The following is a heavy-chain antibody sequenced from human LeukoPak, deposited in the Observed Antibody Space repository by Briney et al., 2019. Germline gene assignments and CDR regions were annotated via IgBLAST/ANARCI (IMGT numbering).Heavy chain of an antibody. CDR2: IYHSGST. Sequence: PSETLSLTCTVYGYSISSGYYWGWIRQPPGKGLERIGSIYHSGSTYYNPSLKSRVTISVDTSKNQFSLKLSSVTAADTAVYYCARENYGDYEGDYWGQGILVTVSS. V-gene: IGHV4-38-2*02. J-gene: IGHJ4*02. CDR3: ARENYGDYEGDY. CDR1: GYSISSGYY. D-gene: IGHD4-17*01.